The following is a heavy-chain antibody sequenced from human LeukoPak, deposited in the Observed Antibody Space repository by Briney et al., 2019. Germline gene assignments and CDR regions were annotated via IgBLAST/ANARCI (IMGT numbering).Heavy chain of an antibody. CDR3: ARGRRRFDGSGSYDGWFDP. Sequence: SVKVSCKASGGTFSSYAISWVRQAPGQGLEWMGGIIPIFGTANYAQKFQGRVTITTDESSSTAYMELSSLRSEDTAVYYCARGRRRFDGSGSYDGWFDPWGQGTLVTVSS. CDR1: GGTFSSYA. CDR2: IIPIFGTA. J-gene: IGHJ5*02. D-gene: IGHD3-10*01. V-gene: IGHV1-69*05.